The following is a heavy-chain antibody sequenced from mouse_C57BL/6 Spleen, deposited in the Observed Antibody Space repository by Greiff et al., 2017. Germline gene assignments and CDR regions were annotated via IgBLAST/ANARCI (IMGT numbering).Heavy chain of an antibody. J-gene: IGHJ3*01. V-gene: IGHV1-82*01. D-gene: IGHD2-2*01. Sequence: QVQLQQPGPELVKPGASVKISCKASGYAFSSSWMNWVKQRPGKGLEWIGRIYPGDGDTNYNGKFKGKATLTADKSSSTAYMQLSSLTSEDSAVYFCAATMVTTKRAWFAYWGQGTLVTVSA. CDR3: AATMVTTKRAWFAY. CDR2: IYPGDGDT. CDR1: GYAFSSSW.